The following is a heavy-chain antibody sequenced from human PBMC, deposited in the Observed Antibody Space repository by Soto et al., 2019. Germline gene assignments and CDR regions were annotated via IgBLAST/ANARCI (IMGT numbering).Heavy chain of an antibody. CDR3: ARDRVFYDFWSGYYTGFPFDY. J-gene: IGHJ4*02. D-gene: IGHD3-3*01. CDR1: GYTFTSYG. V-gene: IGHV1-18*01. CDR2: ISAYNGNT. Sequence: ASVKVSCKASGYTFTSYGISWVRQAPGQGLEWMGWISAYNGNTNYAQKLQGRVTMTTDTSTSTAYMELRSLRSDDTAVYYCARDRVFYDFWSGYYTGFPFDYWGQGTLVTVSS.